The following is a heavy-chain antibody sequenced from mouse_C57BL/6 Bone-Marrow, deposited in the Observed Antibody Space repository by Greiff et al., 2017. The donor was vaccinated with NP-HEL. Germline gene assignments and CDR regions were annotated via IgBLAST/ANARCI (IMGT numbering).Heavy chain of an antibody. V-gene: IGHV1-69*01. J-gene: IGHJ4*01. CDR2: IDPSDSYT. Sequence: QVQLQQPGAELVMPGASVKLSCKASGYTFTSYWMHWVKQRPGQGLEWIGEIDPSDSYTNYNQKFKGKSKLTVDKSSSTAYMQLSSLTSVDSAVYDCACAYECYYAMDYWGQGTSVTVSS. CDR1: GYTFTSYW. D-gene: IGHD2-12*01. CDR3: ACAYECYYAMDY.